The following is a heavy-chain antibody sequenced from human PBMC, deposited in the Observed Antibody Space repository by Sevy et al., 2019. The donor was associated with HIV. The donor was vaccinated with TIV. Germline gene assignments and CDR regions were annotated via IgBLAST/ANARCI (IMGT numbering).Heavy chain of an antibody. CDR1: GFTFGDYA. V-gene: IGHV3-49*03. CDR3: TRDPTEGIAVAGNWYDP. Sequence: GGSLRLSCKASGFTFGDYAMSWFRQAPGKGLEWVGFIRNKAYDGTTEYAASVKGRFTISRDDSKSIAYPQMNSLKTEDTAVYYCTRDPTEGIAVAGNWYDPWGQGTLVTVSS. D-gene: IGHD6-19*01. CDR2: IRNKAYDGTT. J-gene: IGHJ5*02.